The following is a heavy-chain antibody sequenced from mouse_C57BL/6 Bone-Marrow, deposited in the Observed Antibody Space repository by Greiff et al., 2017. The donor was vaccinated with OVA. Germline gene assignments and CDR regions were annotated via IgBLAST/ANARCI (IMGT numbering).Heavy chain of an antibody. CDR3: ARTGAQTVLDY. CDR2: INPNNGGT. V-gene: IGHV1-22*01. Sequence: VQLQQSGPELVKPGASVKMSCKASGYTFTDYNMHWVKQSPGKSLEWIGYINPNNGGTSYNQKFKGKATLTVNKSSSTAYMELRSLTSEDSAVYYCARTGAQTVLDYWGQGTTLTVSS. CDR1: GYTFTDYN. D-gene: IGHD3-2*02. J-gene: IGHJ2*01.